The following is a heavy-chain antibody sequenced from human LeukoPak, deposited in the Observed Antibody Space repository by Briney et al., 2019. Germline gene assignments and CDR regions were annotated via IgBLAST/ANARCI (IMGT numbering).Heavy chain of an antibody. CDR3: ARAGPPAFDP. CDR1: GFTFTNFE. J-gene: IGHJ5*02. Sequence: GRCLRLSCAASGFTFTNFEMNWVRRAPGKGLEWVSYISYSGSTTSYADSVKGRFTISRDNAKNSLYRQMNSLRAEDTAVYYCARAGPPAFDPWGQGTLVTVSS. V-gene: IGHV3-48*03. CDR2: ISYSGSTT.